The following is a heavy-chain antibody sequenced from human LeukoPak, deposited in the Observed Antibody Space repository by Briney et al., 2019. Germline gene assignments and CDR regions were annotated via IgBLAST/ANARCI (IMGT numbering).Heavy chain of an antibody. CDR2: IYYSGST. CDR1: GGSISSHY. V-gene: IGHV4-59*11. D-gene: IGHD6-19*01. Sequence: SETLSLTCTVSGGSISSHYWSWIRQPPGKGLEWSGYIYYSGSTNYSPSLKSRVTISVDTSKNQFSLKLSSVTAADTAVYYCARDSLAVPYRGAFDIWGQGTMVTVSS. J-gene: IGHJ3*02. CDR3: ARDSLAVPYRGAFDI.